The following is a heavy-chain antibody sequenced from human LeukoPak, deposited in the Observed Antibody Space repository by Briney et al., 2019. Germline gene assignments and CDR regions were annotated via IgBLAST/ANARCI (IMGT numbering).Heavy chain of an antibody. Sequence: SETLSLTCAVSGGSISSSYYWSWIRQPPGKGLEWIGYIYYSGSTNYNPSLKSRVTISVDTSKNQFSLKLSSVTAADTAVYYCARAAYGSGSYATTYYYYYYMDVWGKGTTVTISS. CDR1: GGSISSSYY. CDR2: IYYSGST. J-gene: IGHJ6*03. CDR3: ARAAYGSGSYATTYYYYYYMDV. V-gene: IGHV4-61*01. D-gene: IGHD3-10*01.